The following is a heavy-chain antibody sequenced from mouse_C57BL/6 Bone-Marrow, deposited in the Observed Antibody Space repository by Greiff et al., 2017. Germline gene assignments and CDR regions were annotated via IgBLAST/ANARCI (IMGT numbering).Heavy chain of an antibody. CDR2: IYPVSGST. CDR3: ARGGLRDYYAMDY. D-gene: IGHD2-2*01. Sequence: QVQLQQPGAELVKPGASVKMSCKASGYTFTSYWITWVKQRPVQGLEWIGDIYPVSGSTNYNEKFKSKATLTVDTSSSTAYMQLSSLTSEDAAAYYCARGGLRDYYAMDYWGQGTSVTVSS. V-gene: IGHV1-55*01. CDR1: GYTFTSYW. J-gene: IGHJ4*01.